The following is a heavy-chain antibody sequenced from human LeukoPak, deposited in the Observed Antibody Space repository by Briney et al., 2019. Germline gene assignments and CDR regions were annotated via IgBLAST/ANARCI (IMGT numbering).Heavy chain of an antibody. J-gene: IGHJ4*02. CDR2: VSGDGSIT. D-gene: IGHD6-13*01. CDR1: GFTYSSNW. Sequence: PGGSLRLSCAASGFTYSSNWMHWVRQAPGKGLVWVSRVSGDGSITYYADSVKGRFTMSRDNAKNTLYLQMNSLRAEDTAVYYCAHISSSWPDYWGQGTLVTVSS. CDR3: AHISSSWPDY. V-gene: IGHV3-74*01.